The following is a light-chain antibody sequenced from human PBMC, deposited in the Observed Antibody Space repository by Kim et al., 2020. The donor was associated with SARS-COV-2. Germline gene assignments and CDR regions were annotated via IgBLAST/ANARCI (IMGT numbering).Light chain of an antibody. CDR3: SAWDDSLSGWV. V-gene: IGLV1-47*02. CDR2: SNN. Sequence: ELTQPPSASGTPGQRVTISCSGSSSNIGSNYVYWYQQLPGTAPNLLIYSNNQRPSGVPDRFSGSKSGTSASLAISGLRSEDEADYYCSAWDDSLSGWVFGGGTQLTVL. CDR1: SSNIGSNY. J-gene: IGLJ3*02.